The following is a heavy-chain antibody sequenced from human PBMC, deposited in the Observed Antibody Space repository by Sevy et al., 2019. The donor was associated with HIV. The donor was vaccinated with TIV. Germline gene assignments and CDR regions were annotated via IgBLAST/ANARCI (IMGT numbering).Heavy chain of an antibody. V-gene: IGHV4-59*08. CDR3: AGENAWGRGYS. CDR2: IYYNGHI. D-gene: IGHD1-26*01. CDR1: GGSITSLY. J-gene: IGHJ4*02. Sequence: SETLSLTCTVSGGSITSLYWNWIRQPPGKGLEWIANIYYNGHINYNPSLKNRVTLSLDASQNQYSLRLSSVTAADTAMYYCAGENAWGRGYSWGQGTLVTVSS.